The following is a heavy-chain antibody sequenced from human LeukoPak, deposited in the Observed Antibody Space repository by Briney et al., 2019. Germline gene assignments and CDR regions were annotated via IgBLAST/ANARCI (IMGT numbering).Heavy chain of an antibody. CDR2: IYHSGST. V-gene: IGHV4-38-2*02. D-gene: IGHD6-13*01. CDR3: ARGRKGSSWFWGNWFDP. CDR1: GYSISSGYY. Sequence: SETLSLTCTVSGYSISSGYYWGWIRQPPGKGLEWIGSIYHSGSTDYNPSLKNRVTISVDTSKNQFSLKLSSVTAADTAVYYCARGRKGSSWFWGNWFDPWGQGTLVTVSS. J-gene: IGHJ5*02.